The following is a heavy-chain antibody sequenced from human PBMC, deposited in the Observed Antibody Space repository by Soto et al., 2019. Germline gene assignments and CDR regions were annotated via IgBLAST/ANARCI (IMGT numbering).Heavy chain of an antibody. D-gene: IGHD3-10*01. CDR2: ISAYNGNT. CDR1: GDTFASFG. J-gene: IGHJ4*02. V-gene: IGHV1-18*01. Sequence: GASVKVSCKASGDTFASFGFSWVRQAPGQGLEWLGWISAYNGNTRYAQKVRDRVTLTTDTSTNTAYMELRSLTSDDTAVYYCARDQGSITDRILQYWGQGTRVTVSS. CDR3: ARDQGSITDRILQY.